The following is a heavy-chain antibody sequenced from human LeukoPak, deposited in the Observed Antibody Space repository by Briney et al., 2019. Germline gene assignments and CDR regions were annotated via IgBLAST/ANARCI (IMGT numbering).Heavy chain of an antibody. CDR2: ISYDGSNK. Sequence: GGSLRLSCAASGFTFSSYGMHWVRQAPGKGLEWVAVISYDGSNKYYADSVKGRFTISRVNSKNTLYLQMNSLRAEDTAVYYCAKDFPPYCSSTSCLPGYWGQGTLVTVSS. CDR1: GFTFSSYG. CDR3: AKDFPPYCSSTSCLPGY. V-gene: IGHV3-30*18. J-gene: IGHJ4*02. D-gene: IGHD2-2*01.